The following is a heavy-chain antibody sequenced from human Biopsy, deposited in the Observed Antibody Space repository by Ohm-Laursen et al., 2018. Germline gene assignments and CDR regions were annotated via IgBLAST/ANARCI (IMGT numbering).Heavy chain of an antibody. Sequence: PSVRVSCKTSGYDFTIHGINWVRQAPGPGLEWLGWISVFKDVIGHAQKFQGRVTMTTDTSTTTAYLELRSLTSDDPAVYYCARDRRRRLKVVVDNYYHFGMDVWGQGSWVTVSS. CDR3: ARDRRRRLKVVVDNYYHFGMDV. CDR1: GYDFTIHG. J-gene: IGHJ6*01. D-gene: IGHD2-15*01. CDR2: ISVFKDVI. V-gene: IGHV1-18*04.